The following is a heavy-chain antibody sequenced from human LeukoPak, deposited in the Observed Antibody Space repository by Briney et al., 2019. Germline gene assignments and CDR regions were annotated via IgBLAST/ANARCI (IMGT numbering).Heavy chain of an antibody. CDR2: INPSGGST. J-gene: IGHJ6*03. CDR1: GYTLTSYY. D-gene: IGHD1-14*01. CDR3: ARVHSLLRRNAGYYYMDV. Sequence: GASVKVSCKASGYTLTSYYMHWVRQAPGQGLEWMGIINPSGGSTSYAQKFQGRVTMTRDTSISTAYMELSSLRSEDTAVYYCARVHSLLRRNAGYYYMDVWGKGTTVTISS. V-gene: IGHV1-46*01.